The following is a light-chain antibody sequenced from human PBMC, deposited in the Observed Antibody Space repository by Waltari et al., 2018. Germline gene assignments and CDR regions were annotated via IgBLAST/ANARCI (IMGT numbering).Light chain of an antibody. CDR2: EGS. Sequence: QSALTQPASVSGSPGQSITISCTGTSSDVGVYNYVSWYQQHPGKAPKLMIYEGSNRPSGGSNRFSGSKSGKPASLTNSGLQAEDEADYYCSSYTISSTVIFGGGTKLTVL. CDR3: SSYTISSTVI. J-gene: IGLJ2*01. CDR1: SSDVGVYNY. V-gene: IGLV2-14*01.